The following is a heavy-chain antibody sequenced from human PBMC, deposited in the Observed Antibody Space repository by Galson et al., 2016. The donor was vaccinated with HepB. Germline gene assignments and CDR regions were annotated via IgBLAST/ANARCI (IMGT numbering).Heavy chain of an antibody. CDR3: ARDYNGVLY. V-gene: IGHV4-59*01. Sequence: LSLTCTVSGGSISRYYWPWMRQPPGKCLEWIGYIYDSGYTNYDPSLQSRVTISVDPSKNQFSPKLRSVTAADTAAYYCARDYNGVLYWGQGTLVTVSS. J-gene: IGHJ4*02. CDR1: GGSISRYY. D-gene: IGHD3-10*01. CDR2: IYDSGYT.